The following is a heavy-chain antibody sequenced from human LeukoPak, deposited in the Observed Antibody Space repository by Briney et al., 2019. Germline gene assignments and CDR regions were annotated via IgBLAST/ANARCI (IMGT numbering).Heavy chain of an antibody. D-gene: IGHD3-16*02. CDR2: INHSGST. CDR3: ARGPHYDYVWGSYRYKYYYYMDV. V-gene: IGHV4-34*01. Sequence: SETLSLTCTVSGGSISSYYWSWIRQPPGKGLEWIGEINHSGSTNYNPSLKSRVTISVDTSKNQFSLKLSSVTAADTAVYYCARGPHYDYVWGSYRYKYYYYMDVWGKGTTVTVSS. CDR1: GGSISSYY. J-gene: IGHJ6*03.